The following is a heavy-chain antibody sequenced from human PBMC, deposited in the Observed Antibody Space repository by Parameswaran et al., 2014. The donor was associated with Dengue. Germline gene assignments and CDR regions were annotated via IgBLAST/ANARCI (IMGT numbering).Heavy chain of an antibody. V-gene: IGHV2-26*01. CDR3: ARTQLLKTTVTALYYYYYMDV. J-gene: IGHJ6*03. D-gene: IGHD4-11*01. Sequence: RWIRQPPGRPWSGLHTFFECEKSYSTSLKSRLTISKDTSKSQVVLTMTNMDPVDTATYYCARTQLLKTTVTALYYYYYMDVWGKGTTVTVSS. CDR2: FFECEK.